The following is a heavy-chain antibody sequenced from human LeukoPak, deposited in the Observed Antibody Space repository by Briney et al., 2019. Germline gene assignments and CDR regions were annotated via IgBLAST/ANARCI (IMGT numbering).Heavy chain of an antibody. D-gene: IGHD5-18*01. Sequence: GGALRLSCVASGILVSSNYMSWVRQAPGKGLEWVSFIDSTGSTYYADSVKGRFTISRDNSRNTLYLQMNSLRVEDTAVYYCARRERLGYSYGRGTLDIWGQGTMVTVSS. V-gene: IGHV3-66*01. CDR1: GILVSSNY. CDR3: ARRERLGYSYGRGTLDI. CDR2: IDSTGST. J-gene: IGHJ3*02.